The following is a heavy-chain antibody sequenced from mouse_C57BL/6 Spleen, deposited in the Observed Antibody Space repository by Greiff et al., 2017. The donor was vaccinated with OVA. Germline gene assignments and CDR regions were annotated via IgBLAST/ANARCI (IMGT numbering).Heavy chain of an antibody. CDR1: GYTFTSYW. CDR2: IHPNSGST. J-gene: IGHJ2*01. CDR3: ARYPHYYGSSWDYFDY. V-gene: IGHV1-64*01. Sequence: QVQLKQPGAELVKPGASVKLSCKASGYTFTSYWMHWVKQRPGQGLEWIGMIHPNSGSTNYNEKFKSKATLTVDKSSSTAYMQLSSLTSEDSAVYYCARYPHYYGSSWDYFDYWGQGTTLTVSS. D-gene: IGHD1-1*01.